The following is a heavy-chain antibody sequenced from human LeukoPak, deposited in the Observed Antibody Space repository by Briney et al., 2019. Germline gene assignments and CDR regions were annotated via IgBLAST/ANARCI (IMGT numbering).Heavy chain of an antibody. J-gene: IGHJ4*02. CDR3: PTASYDYYDTSDFSFGGF. Sequence: KPGGSLRLPCAASGFAFTNAWMNWIRQAPGKGLEWVGRIKSKPDGGTTTYAAPVRGRFTISRDDSKNMLYLQMISLKTEDTATYYCPTASYDYYDTSDFSFGGFWGQGTLVTVSS. CDR2: IKSKPDGGTT. CDR1: GFAFTNAW. V-gene: IGHV3-15*01. D-gene: IGHD3-22*01.